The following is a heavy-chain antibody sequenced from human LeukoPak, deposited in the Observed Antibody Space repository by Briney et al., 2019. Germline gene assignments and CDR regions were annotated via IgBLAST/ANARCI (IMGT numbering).Heavy chain of an antibody. CDR1: GFTFSTYW. D-gene: IGHD3-9*01. J-gene: IGHJ4*02. V-gene: IGHV3-74*01. CDR2: INSDGSST. Sequence: TGGSLRLSCAASGFTFSTYWMHWVRQAPGEGLVWVSRINSDGSSTTYADSVKGRFTISRDNAKNTLFLQMNSLRAEDMAVYYCARDRLAVMDYWGQGTLVTVSS. CDR3: ARDRLAVMDY.